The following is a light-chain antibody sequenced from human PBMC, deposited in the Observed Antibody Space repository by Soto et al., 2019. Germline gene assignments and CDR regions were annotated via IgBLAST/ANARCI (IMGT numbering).Light chain of an antibody. CDR2: GAS. CDR3: QQYNIWPFT. J-gene: IGKJ3*01. Sequence: ERVMTQSPATLSVSPGERATLSCRASQSISSNLAWYQQKPGQAPRLLIYGASTRATGIPARFSGSGSGTEFTLTMSSLQSEDFAVYYCQQYNIWPFTFGPGTKVDIK. CDR1: QSISSN. V-gene: IGKV3-15*01.